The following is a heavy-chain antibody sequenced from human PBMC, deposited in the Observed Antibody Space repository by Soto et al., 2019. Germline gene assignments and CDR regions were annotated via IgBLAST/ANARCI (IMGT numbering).Heavy chain of an antibody. CDR2: TYYRSRWYS. D-gene: IGHD2-15*01. CDR3: ARSEEDSDYYYYGMDV. CDR1: GDTVSSNSVA. V-gene: IGHV6-1*01. J-gene: IGHJ6*02. Sequence: SQTLSLTCVGSGDTVSSNSVAWNWVRQSPSRGLEWLGRTYYRSRWYSDYAVSVRSRIDIDADTSKNQVSLQLNSVTPEDTAVYYCARSEEDSDYYYYGMDVWGQGSTVTVSS.